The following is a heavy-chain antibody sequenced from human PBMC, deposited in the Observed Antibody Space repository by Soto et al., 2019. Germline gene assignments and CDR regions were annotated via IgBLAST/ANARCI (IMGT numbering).Heavy chain of an antibody. CDR3: ARDLKDEDPYYYYYGMDV. CDR1: GYTFTSYG. V-gene: IGHV1-18*01. J-gene: IGHJ6*02. D-gene: IGHD3-9*01. Sequence: QVPLVQSGAEVKKPGASVKVSCKASGYTFTSYGISWVLQAPGQGLEWMGWISAYNGNTNYAQKLQGRVTMTTDTSTSTAYTELRSLRSDDTAVYYCARDLKDEDPYYYYYGMDVWGQGTTVTVSS. CDR2: ISAYNGNT.